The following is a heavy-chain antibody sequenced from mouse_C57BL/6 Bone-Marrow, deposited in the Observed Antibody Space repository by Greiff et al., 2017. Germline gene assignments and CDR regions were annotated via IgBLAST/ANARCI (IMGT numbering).Heavy chain of an antibody. CDR3: ARHGSSPYYFDC. J-gene: IGHJ2*01. D-gene: IGHD1-1*01. V-gene: IGHV1-69*01. CDR2: IDPSDSYT. Sequence: VKLQQPGAELVMPGASVKLSCKASGYTFTSYWMHWVKQRPGQGLEWIGEIDPSDSYTNYNQKFKGKSTLTVDKSSSTAYMQLSSLTSEDSAVYYCARHGSSPYYFDCWGQGTTLTVSS. CDR1: GYTFTSYW.